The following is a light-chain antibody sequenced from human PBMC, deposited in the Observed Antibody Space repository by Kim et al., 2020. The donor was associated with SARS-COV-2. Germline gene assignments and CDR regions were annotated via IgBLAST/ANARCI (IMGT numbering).Light chain of an antibody. CDR1: SNNVGDEG. V-gene: IGLV10-54*01. CDR2: RNN. J-gene: IGLJ2*01. Sequence: QAGLTQPPSVSKGLRETATLTCTGNSNNVGDEGAGWLQQHQGHPPKLLFYRNNNRPSGISERLSASRSGNTAYLTITGLQPEDEADYYCSAWDRSLGAWVFGGGTQLTVL. CDR3: SAWDRSLGAWV.